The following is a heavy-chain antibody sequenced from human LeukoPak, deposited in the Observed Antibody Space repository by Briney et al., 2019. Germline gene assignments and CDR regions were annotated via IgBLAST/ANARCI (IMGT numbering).Heavy chain of an antibody. CDR3: ARGSPFDY. V-gene: IGHV3-66*01. CDR1: GLTVSSY. D-gene: IGHD1-26*01. Sequence: GGSLRLSCAASGLTVSSYMSWVRQAPGKGLEWVSVIYSGGSIYYADSVKGRFTISRDKSKNTLYLQMNSLRAEDTAVYYCARGSPFDYWGHGTLVTVSS. J-gene: IGHJ4*01. CDR2: IYSGGSI.